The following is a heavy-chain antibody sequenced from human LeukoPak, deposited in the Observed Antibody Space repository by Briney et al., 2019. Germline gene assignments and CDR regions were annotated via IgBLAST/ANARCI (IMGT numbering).Heavy chain of an antibody. D-gene: IGHD3-22*01. J-gene: IGHJ4*02. Sequence: GGSLRLSCAASGFTFSGYSMNWVRQAPGKGLEWVSSISSSSSYIYYADSVKGRFTISRDNAKNSLYLQMNSLSAEDTAVYYCAKEIPRGPVVVSDYWGQGTVVTVSS. V-gene: IGHV3-21*01. CDR1: GFTFSGYS. CDR2: ISSSSSYI. CDR3: AKEIPRGPVVVSDY.